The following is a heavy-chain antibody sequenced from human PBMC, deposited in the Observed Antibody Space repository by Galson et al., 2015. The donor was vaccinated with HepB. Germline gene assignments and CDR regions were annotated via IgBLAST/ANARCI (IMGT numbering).Heavy chain of an antibody. J-gene: IGHJ4*02. V-gene: IGHV5-51*01. D-gene: IGHD5-24*01. CDR3: ARQPLREGYNSDFDY. Sequence: QSGAEVKKPGESLMISCKGSGYIFPAYWIGWVRQMPGKGLEWMGVIYPGDAYTRYSPSFQGQVTISADRSTSTAYLQWSSLKASDTAIYYCARQPLREGYNSDFDYWGQGTLVTVSS. CDR1: GYIFPAYW. CDR2: IYPGDAYT.